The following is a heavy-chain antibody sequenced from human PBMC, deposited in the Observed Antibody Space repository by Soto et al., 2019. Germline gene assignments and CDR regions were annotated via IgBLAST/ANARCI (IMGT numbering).Heavy chain of an antibody. Sequence: QVQLVQSGGEVKKPGASVKVSCKASGYTFSNFGLSWVRQAPGQGLELMGWISPYNGNTNYAQKLQGRLTMTTDTPRSTAYMELGSRRSDDTAVYYWARDRLGVSVTGGGFDSWGQGTLVTVPS. V-gene: IGHV1-18*01. CDR1: GYTFSNFG. D-gene: IGHD2-8*01. CDR2: ISPYNGNT. CDR3: ARDRLGVSVTGGGFDS. J-gene: IGHJ4*02.